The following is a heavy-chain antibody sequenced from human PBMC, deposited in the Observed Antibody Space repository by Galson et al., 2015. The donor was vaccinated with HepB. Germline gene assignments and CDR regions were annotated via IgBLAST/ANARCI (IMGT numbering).Heavy chain of an antibody. V-gene: IGHV3-48*02. CDR1: GFTFSNYS. D-gene: IGHD6-13*01. Sequence: SLRLSCAASGFTFSNYSMYWVRQAPGKGLEWVSYIRSSGSVKYYADSVEGRFTISRDNAKNSLYLQMNSLRDEDTAVYYCARGRHGSSWDFDYWGQGILVTASS. CDR3: ARGRHGSSWDFDY. J-gene: IGHJ4*02. CDR2: IRSSGSVK.